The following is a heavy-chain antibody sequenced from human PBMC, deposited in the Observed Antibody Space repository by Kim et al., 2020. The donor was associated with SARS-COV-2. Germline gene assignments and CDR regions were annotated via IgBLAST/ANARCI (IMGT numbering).Heavy chain of an antibody. CDR1: GFTFSSYA. CDR2: ISNDGSNK. J-gene: IGHJ6*02. CDR3: ARERTVYDDILIGYYIPHYYYYGMDV. D-gene: IGHD3-9*01. Sequence: SLRLSCAASGFTFSSYAMHWVRQAPGKGLEWVAVISNDGSNKYYADSVKGRFTISRDNSKNTLYLQMNSLRAEDTEVYYCARERTVYDDILIGYYIPHYYYYGMDVWGQGTTVTVSS. V-gene: IGHV3-30*04.